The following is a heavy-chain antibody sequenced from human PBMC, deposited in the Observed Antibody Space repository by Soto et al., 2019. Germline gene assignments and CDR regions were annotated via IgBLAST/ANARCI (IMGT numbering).Heavy chain of an antibody. CDR2: IIPIFGTT. Sequence: QVQLVQSGAEVKKPGSSVKVSCKTSGAIFSGYSISWVRQAPGQGLEWMGGIIPIFGTTNYAQRFHGRVTITADKSTSTGDMELYSLKSEDTAVYYCARDLGSGYDPGDYWGQGTLGTVSS. J-gene: IGHJ4*02. CDR1: GAIFSGYS. CDR3: ARDLGSGYDPGDY. D-gene: IGHD5-12*01. V-gene: IGHV1-69*14.